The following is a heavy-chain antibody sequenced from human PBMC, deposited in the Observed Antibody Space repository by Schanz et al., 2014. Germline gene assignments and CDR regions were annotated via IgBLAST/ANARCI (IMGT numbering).Heavy chain of an antibody. V-gene: IGHV1-18*01. J-gene: IGHJ3*02. CDR1: GYTFTSYG. CDR3: ARGGGPEDVFDI. D-gene: IGHD5-12*01. CDR2: ISAQTGDT. Sequence: QVQLVQSGAEVKKPGSSVKVSRKASGYTFTSYGINWVRQAPGQGLEWIGWISAQTGDTRYAQKMQGRVTMTRDVSSTTAFLELRSLRYDDTAVYYCARGGGPEDVFDIWGQGTILTVSS.